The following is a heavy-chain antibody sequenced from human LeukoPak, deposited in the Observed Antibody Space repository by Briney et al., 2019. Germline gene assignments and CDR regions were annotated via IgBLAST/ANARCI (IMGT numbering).Heavy chain of an antibody. Sequence: ASVKVSCKASGYTFTGYYMHWVRQAPGQGLEWMGWINPNSGGTNYAQKFQGRVTMTRDTSISTAYMELSRLRSDDTAVYYCARDVYGSGSYFCWGQGTLVTVSS. V-gene: IGHV1-2*02. CDR2: INPNSGGT. CDR3: ARDVYGSGSYFC. D-gene: IGHD3-10*01. CDR1: GYTFTGYY. J-gene: IGHJ4*02.